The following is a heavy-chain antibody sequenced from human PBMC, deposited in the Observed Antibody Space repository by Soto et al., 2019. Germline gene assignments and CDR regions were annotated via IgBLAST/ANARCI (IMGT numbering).Heavy chain of an antibody. CDR1: GFTFSSHG. CDR2: IWYDGSNK. Sequence: QVQLVESGGGVVQPGRSLRVSCAASGFTFSSHGMHWVRQAPGKGLEWVAVIWYDGSNKYCGESVKGRFIISRDNSKNTVDLQMNSLRAEDTAIYYCARWGPDKVLDYWGQGTLVTVSS. V-gene: IGHV3-33*01. J-gene: IGHJ4*02. CDR3: ARWGPDKVLDY. D-gene: IGHD3-16*01.